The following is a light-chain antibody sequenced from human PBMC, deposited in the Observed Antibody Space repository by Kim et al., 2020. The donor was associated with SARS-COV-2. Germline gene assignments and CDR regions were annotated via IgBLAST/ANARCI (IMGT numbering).Light chain of an antibody. V-gene: IGKV3-15*01. CDR1: QSVSSN. Sequence: SVSRGERATRSCRASQSVSSNLAWYQQKPGQAPRLLIYGASTRATGIPARFSGSGSGTEFTLTISSLQSEDFAVYYCQQYNNWPYSFGQGTKLEI. J-gene: IGKJ2*03. CDR2: GAS. CDR3: QQYNNWPYS.